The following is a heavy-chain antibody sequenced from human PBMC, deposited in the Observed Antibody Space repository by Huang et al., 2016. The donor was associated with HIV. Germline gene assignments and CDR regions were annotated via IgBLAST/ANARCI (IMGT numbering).Heavy chain of an antibody. J-gene: IGHJ6*02. D-gene: IGHD6-19*01. V-gene: IGHV4-39*01. CDR2: IYYSGNT. CDR3: ARHGRVAGHYYNNMDV. Sequence: LQLQESGPGLVKSSETLSLICTVSGGSISSSSYYWGWIRQPPGKGPEWIGSIYYSGNTYYNPPLKSRVTISVDTSKNQFSLKVNSVTAADTAVYYCARHGRVAGHYYNNMDVWGRGTTVTSP. CDR1: GGSISSSSYY.